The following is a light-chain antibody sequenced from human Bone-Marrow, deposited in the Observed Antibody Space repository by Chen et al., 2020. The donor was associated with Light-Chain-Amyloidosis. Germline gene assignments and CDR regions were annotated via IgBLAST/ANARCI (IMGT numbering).Light chain of an antibody. Sequence: SYVLTQPSSVSVAPGQTATLACGGNNIGSTSVHWYQPTPGQAPLLVVYDDSDRPSGIPERLSGSKSGNTATLTISRVEAGDEAYYYCQVWDRSSDRPVFGGGTKLTVL. CDR1: NIGSTS. CDR3: QVWDRSSDRPV. V-gene: IGLV3-21*02. CDR2: DDS. J-gene: IGLJ3*02.